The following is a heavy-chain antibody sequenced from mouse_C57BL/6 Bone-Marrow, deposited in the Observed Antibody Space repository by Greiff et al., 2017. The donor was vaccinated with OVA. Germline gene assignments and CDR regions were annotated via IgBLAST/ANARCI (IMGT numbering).Heavy chain of an antibody. J-gene: IGHJ4*01. D-gene: IGHD2-5*01. V-gene: IGHV5-17*01. CDR2: LSSGSSTI. CDR3: ASYSNYPYAMDY. CDR1: GFTFSDYG. Sequence: EVKLVESGGGLVKPGGSLKLSCAASGFTFSDYGMHWVRLAPEKGLEWVAYLSSGSSTIYYADTVKGRFTISRDNAKNTLFLQMTSLRSEDTAMYYCASYSNYPYAMDYWGQGTSVTVSS.